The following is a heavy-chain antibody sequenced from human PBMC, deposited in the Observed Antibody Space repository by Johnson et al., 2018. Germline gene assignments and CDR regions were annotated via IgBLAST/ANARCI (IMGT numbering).Heavy chain of an antibody. Sequence: QVQLVQAGGGAVQPGRSLRLSCAASGFAFSTYAMHWVRQAPGKGLEWVAVIPHDGNNKYFVDSVKGRFPLSRDNSKNPLYLEMNSLRPDDTAVYYCTGGGIYSYFDYWGQGALVTVSS. V-gene: IGHV3-30-3*01. CDR3: TGGGIYSYFDY. CDR1: GFAFSTYA. J-gene: IGHJ4*02. D-gene: IGHD1-26*01. CDR2: IPHDGNNK.